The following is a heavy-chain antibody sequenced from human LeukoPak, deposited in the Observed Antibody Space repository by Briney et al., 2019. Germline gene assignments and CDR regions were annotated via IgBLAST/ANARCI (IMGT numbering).Heavy chain of an antibody. CDR2: ISGSGGSA. V-gene: IGHV3-23*01. D-gene: IGHD3-10*01. CDR3: AKGSLVSGEYFDY. J-gene: IGHJ4*02. Sequence: GGSLRLSCAASGFTFSSYGMSWVRQAPGKGVEWVSAISGSGGSAYYADSVKGRFTISRDNSKNTLYLQMNSLRAEDTAVYYCAKGSLVSGEYFDYWGQGTLVTVSS. CDR1: GFTFSSYG.